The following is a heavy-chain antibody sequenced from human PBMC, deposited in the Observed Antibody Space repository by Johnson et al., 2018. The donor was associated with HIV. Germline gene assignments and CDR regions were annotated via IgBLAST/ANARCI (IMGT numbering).Heavy chain of an antibody. J-gene: IGHJ3*02. V-gene: IGHV3-30*18. D-gene: IGHD6-6*01. Sequence: QVQLVESGGGVVQPGRSLRVQPGRSLRVSCAASEFTFSSYDIHWVRQAPGKGLEWVAVISYDGSNKFYAESVKGRFSISRDNSKNTLYLQMNSLRAEDTAVYYCAKEGLGAGRNAFDIWGQGTMVTVSS. CDR2: ISYDGSNK. CDR3: AKEGLGAGRNAFDI. CDR1: EFTFSSYD.